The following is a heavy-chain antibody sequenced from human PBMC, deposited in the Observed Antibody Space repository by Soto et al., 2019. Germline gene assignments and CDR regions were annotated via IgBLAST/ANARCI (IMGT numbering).Heavy chain of an antibody. Sequence: GGSLRLSCAACEFTFSDYYMSWIRQAPGKGLEWVSYISGGSGYANYADSVKGRFTISRDNAKNSLYLQMNSLRDEDTAVYYCARVGYPYYYYGMDVWGQGTTVTSP. CDR3: ARVGYPYYYYGMDV. J-gene: IGHJ6*02. CDR1: EFTFSDYY. D-gene: IGHD6-13*01. CDR2: ISGGSGYA. V-gene: IGHV3-11*05.